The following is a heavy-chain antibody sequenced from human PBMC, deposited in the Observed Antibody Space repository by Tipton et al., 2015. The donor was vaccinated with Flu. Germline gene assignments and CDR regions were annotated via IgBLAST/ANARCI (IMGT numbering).Heavy chain of an antibody. CDR2: INHSGST. D-gene: IGHD3-9*01. J-gene: IGHJ5*02. CDR3: AKEGSYNILTNYYNKGVDP. Sequence: GLVKPSETLSLTCAVYGGSFSGYYWSWIRQPPGKGLEWIGEINHSGSTNYNPSLKSRVTISVDTSKNQFSLKVTSVTAADTAVYYCAKEGSYNILTNYYNKGVDPWGQGTLVIVSS. CDR1: GGSFSGYY. V-gene: IGHV4-34*01.